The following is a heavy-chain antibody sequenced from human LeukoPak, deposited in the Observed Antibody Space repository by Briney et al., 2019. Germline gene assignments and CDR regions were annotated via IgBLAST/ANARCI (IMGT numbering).Heavy chain of an antibody. CDR2: ISGSGVNGGSNT. Sequence: PGGSLRLSCAASGFTFSNFAMSWVRQAPGKGLEWVSSISGSGVNGGSNTYYADSVKGRFTISRDNSKNTLYLQMNSLRAEDTAVYYCAIHNWNFTPRAPYFDYWGQGTLVTVSS. J-gene: IGHJ4*02. CDR1: GFTFSNFA. V-gene: IGHV3-23*01. CDR3: AIHNWNFTPRAPYFDY. D-gene: IGHD1-7*01.